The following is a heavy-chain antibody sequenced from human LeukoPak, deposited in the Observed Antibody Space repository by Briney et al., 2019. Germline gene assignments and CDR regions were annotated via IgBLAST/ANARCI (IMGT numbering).Heavy chain of an antibody. CDR3: ARDPSNTSGRYAYFDY. CDR1: GYTFTGYC. D-gene: IGHD6-19*01. V-gene: IGHV1-18*04. J-gene: IGHJ4*02. Sequence: ASVKVSCKASGYTFTGYCLHWVRQAPGQGLEWMGWISAYNGDTNYAQKFQGRVTMTTDTSTSTAYMELRSLRSDDTAVYYCARDPSNTSGRYAYFDYWGQGTLVTVSS. CDR2: ISAYNGDT.